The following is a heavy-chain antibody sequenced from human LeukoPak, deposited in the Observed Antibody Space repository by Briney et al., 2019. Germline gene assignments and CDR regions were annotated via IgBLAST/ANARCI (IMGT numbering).Heavy chain of an antibody. D-gene: IGHD3-10*01. Sequence: GRSLRLSCAASGFTFSSYAMHWVRQAPGKGLEWVAVISYDGSNKYYADSVKGRFTISRDNAKNILYLQMNNLRAEDTAVYYCGRDFYGSGMFGGQGTLVTVSS. V-gene: IGHV3-30-3*01. CDR1: GFTFSSYA. CDR3: GRDFYGSGMF. CDR2: ISYDGSNK. J-gene: IGHJ4*02.